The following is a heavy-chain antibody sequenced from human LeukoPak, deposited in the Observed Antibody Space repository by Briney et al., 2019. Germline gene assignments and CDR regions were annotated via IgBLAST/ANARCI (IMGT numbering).Heavy chain of an antibody. Sequence: ASVKVSCKASGYTFTSYDINWVRQATGQGLEWMGWMNPNSGNTGYAQKFQGRVTMTRNTSISTAYMELSSLRSEDTAVYYCARTPRSYPKEFDYWGQGTLVTVSS. CDR3: ARTPRSYPKEFDY. CDR1: GYTFTSYD. D-gene: IGHD1-26*01. J-gene: IGHJ4*02. V-gene: IGHV1-8*01. CDR2: MNPNSGNT.